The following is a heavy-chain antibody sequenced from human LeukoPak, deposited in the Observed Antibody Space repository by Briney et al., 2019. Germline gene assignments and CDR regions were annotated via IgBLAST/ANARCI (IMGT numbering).Heavy chain of an antibody. D-gene: IGHD2-21*01. CDR2: IYHSGTT. CDR3: ARDYHCGGGDCSWVDY. V-gene: IGHV4-30-4*01. Sequence: SETLSLTCTVSGDSSSSGDYFWNWIRQPPGKGLEWIGYIYHSGTTYYNPSLNSRVTLSVDRSKNQFSLKMTSVTAADTAVYYCARDYHCGGGDCSWVDYWGQGTLVTVSS. CDR1: GDSSSSGDYF. J-gene: IGHJ4*02.